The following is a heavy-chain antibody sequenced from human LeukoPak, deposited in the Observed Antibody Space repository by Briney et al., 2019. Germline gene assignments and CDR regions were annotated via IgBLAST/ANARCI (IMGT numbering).Heavy chain of an antibody. CDR3: ARVTLGTYYFDY. D-gene: IGHD3-16*01. CDR2: ISSSGNII. Sequence: PGGSLTLSCAASGFTFSDYYMRWIRQAPGKGLEWVSYISSSGNIIYYADSVKGRFTISRDNAKNSLYLQMNSLRAEDTAVYYCARVTLGTYYFDYWGQGTLVTVSS. J-gene: IGHJ4*02. CDR1: GFTFSDYY. V-gene: IGHV3-11*04.